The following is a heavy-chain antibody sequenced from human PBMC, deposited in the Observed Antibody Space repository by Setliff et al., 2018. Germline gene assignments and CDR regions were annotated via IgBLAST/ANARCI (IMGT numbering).Heavy chain of an antibody. V-gene: IGHV4-4*07. CDR1: GGSISNYY. CDR3: ARKGISALSGAFDM. CDR2: IYTSGST. J-gene: IGHJ3*02. D-gene: IGHD1-26*01. Sequence: KPSETLSLTCTVSGGSISNYYWSWIRQPAGKGLEWIGRIYTSGSTNYNPSLKSRVTMSVDTSKNQFSLKLSSVTAADTAVYYCARKGISALSGAFDMWGQGTMVTVS.